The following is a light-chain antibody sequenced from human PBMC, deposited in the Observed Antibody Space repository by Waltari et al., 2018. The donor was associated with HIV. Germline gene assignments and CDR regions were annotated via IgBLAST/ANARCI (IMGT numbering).Light chain of an antibody. V-gene: IGLV2-14*01. CDR2: EVS. Sequence: QSALTQPASVSGSPGQSLTISCTGTSTDIGGYNFVSWYPHHPGKAPKLMISEVSKRPSGVSDRFSGSKSGNTASLTISGLQAEDEADYYCSSYTSSNTLIFGGGTRLTVL. CDR3: SSYTSSNTLI. CDR1: STDIGGYNF. J-gene: IGLJ2*01.